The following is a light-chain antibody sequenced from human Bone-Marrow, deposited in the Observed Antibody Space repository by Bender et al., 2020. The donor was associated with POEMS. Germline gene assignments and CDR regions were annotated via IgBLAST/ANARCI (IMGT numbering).Light chain of an antibody. J-gene: IGLJ1*01. CDR3: CSFAGSPPYI. Sequence: QSALTQPPSASGSPGQSVTISCTGTDSDVGLYNFVSWYQQHPGEAPKLIIYDGTKGPPGVPDRLSGPKSGHTASLTVSGPQADNEAEYYCCSFAGSPPYILGTGTRATVL. V-gene: IGLV2-8*01. CDR2: DGT. CDR1: DSDVGLYNF.